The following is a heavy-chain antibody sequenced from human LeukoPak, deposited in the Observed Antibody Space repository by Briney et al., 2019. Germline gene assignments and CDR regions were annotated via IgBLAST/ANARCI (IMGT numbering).Heavy chain of an antibody. CDR3: AREAGKDGLNWFDP. D-gene: IGHD1-1*01. CDR2: IIPIFGTA. CDR1: GGTFSSYA. J-gene: IGHJ5*02. V-gene: IGHV1-69*01. Sequence: SVKVSCKASGGTFSSYAISWVRQAPGQGLEWMGGIIPIFGTANYAQKFQGRVTITADESTSTAYMELSSLRSEDTAVYYCAREAGKDGLNWFDPWGQGTLVTVSS.